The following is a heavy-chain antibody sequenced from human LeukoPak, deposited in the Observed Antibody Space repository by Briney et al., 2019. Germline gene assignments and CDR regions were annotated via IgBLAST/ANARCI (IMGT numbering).Heavy chain of an antibody. Sequence: PGGSLRLSCAASGFTFSDYSMNWVRQAPGKGLEWVSSISSSSYIYYADSVKGRLTISRDNAKNSLYLQMNSLRAEDTAVYYCAREYSSRSYYYGMDVWGQGATVTVSS. J-gene: IGHJ6*02. CDR1: GFTFSDYS. D-gene: IGHD6-13*01. CDR2: ISSSSYI. V-gene: IGHV3-21*01. CDR3: AREYSSRSYYYGMDV.